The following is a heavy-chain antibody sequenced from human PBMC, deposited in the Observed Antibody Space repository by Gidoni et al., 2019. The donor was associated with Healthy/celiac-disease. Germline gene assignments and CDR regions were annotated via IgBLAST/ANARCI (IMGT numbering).Heavy chain of an antibody. CDR3: ARGLGYSYGVNAFDI. CDR2: MNPNRGNT. V-gene: IGHV1-8*01. J-gene: IGHJ3*02. CDR1: EYTFSSYD. Sequence: QVQLVQSGAEVKKPGASVKVSCKASEYTFSSYDINWVRQATGQGLEWMGWMNPNRGNTVYAQKCQGRVTMTRNTSISTAYMELSSLRSEDTAVYYCARGLGYSYGVNAFDIWGQGTMVTVSS. D-gene: IGHD5-18*01.